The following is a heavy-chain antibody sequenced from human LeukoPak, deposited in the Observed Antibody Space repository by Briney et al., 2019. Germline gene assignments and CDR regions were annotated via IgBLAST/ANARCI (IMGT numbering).Heavy chain of an antibody. CDR1: GYTFTGYY. D-gene: IGHD3-22*01. J-gene: IGHJ6*02. CDR2: INPNSGGT. CDR3: ARGVYYYDSSGYYGMDV. Sequence: ASVKVSCKASGYTFTGYYMHWVRQAPRQGLEWMGWINPNSGGTNYAQKFQGRVTMTRDTSISTAYMELSRLRSDDTAVYYCARGVYYYDSSGYYGMDVWGQGTTVTVSS. V-gene: IGHV1-2*02.